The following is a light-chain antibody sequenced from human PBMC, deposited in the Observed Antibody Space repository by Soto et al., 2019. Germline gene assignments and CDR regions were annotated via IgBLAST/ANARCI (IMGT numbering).Light chain of an antibody. J-gene: IGKJ5*01. CDR1: QSISSSY. V-gene: IGKV3-20*01. CDR2: GAS. Sequence: EIVLTQSPGTLSLSPGERATLSCRASQSISSSYLAWYQQKPGQAPRLLIFGASIRATGIPDRFSGSGSGTDFTLSISRLEPEDFAVYYCQQYGTSEIIFGQGTRLEIK. CDR3: QQYGTSEII.